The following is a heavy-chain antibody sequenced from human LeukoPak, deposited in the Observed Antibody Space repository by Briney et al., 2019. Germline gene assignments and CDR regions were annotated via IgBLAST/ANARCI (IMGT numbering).Heavy chain of an antibody. CDR3: ARDRDERSDDY. J-gene: IGHJ4*02. V-gene: IGHV3-7*01. Sequence: GGSLRLSCAASGFTFSSYWMSWVRQAPEKGLEWVANIKQDGSEKYYVDSVKGRFTISRDNAKDSLYLQMNSLRAEDTAVYYCARDRDERSDDYWGQGTLVTVSS. D-gene: IGHD1-1*01. CDR2: IKQDGSEK. CDR1: GFTFSSYW.